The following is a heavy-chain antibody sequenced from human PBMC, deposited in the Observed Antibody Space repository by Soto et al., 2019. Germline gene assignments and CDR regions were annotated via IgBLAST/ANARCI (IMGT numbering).Heavy chain of an antibody. V-gene: IGHV3-48*04. CDR1: GFTFTSYS. CDR2: ISSSSNTI. Sequence: GGSLRLSCATSGFTFTSYSMNWVRQAPGRGLEWLSYISSSSNTIFYADSVKGRFTISRDNARNTLYLEMNSLRAEDTALYYCTRDIGGKGAYWGPGTLVTVSS. J-gene: IGHJ4*02. D-gene: IGHD3-10*01. CDR3: TRDIGGKGAY.